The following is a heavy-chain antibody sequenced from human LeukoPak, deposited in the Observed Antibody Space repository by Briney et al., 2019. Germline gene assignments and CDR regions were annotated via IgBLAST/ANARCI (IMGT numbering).Heavy chain of an antibody. CDR3: AREMGYSSSWYPAY. J-gene: IGHJ4*02. V-gene: IGHV1-18*04. CDR2: ISAYNGNA. CDR1: GYTFTSYG. D-gene: IGHD6-13*01. Sequence: GASVKVSCKASGYTFTSYGISWVRQAPGQGLEWMGWISAYNGNANYAQKLQGRVTMTTDTSTSTAYMELRSLRSDDTAVYYCAREMGYSSSWYPAYWGQGTLVTVSS.